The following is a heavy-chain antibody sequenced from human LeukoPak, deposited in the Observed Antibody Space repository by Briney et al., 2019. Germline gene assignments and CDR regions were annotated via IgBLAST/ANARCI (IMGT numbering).Heavy chain of an antibody. CDR3: ARDPSLHTSSSYNY. CDR2: MNPNSGNT. Sequence: ASVKVSCKPSGYTFTRYDINGVRQATGQGLEWMGWMNPNSGNTGYAQKLQGRVTMTRDNSITTAYMKLTSLSAADTAVYYCARDPSLHTSSSYNYWGEGTLVTASS. V-gene: IGHV1-8*01. CDR1: GYTFTRYD. J-gene: IGHJ4*02. D-gene: IGHD6-6*01.